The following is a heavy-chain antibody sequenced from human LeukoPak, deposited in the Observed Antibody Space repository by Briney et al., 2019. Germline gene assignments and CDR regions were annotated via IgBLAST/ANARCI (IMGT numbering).Heavy chain of an antibody. CDR2: IYYSGST. CDR1: GGSISSYY. CDR3: ARVVGYSYGYAGDYYYYGMDV. Sequence: SETLSLTCTVSGGSISSYYWSWIRQPPGKGLEWIGYIYYSGSTNYNPSLKSRVTISVDTSKNQFSLKLSSVTAADTAVYYCARVVGYSYGYAGDYYYYGMDVWGQGTTVTVSS. V-gene: IGHV4-59*01. J-gene: IGHJ6*02. D-gene: IGHD5-18*01.